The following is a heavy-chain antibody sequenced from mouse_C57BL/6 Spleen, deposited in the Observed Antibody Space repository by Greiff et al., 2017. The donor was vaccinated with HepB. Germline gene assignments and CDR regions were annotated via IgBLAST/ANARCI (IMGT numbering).Heavy chain of an antibody. D-gene: IGHD2-5*01. Sequence: QVQLQQPGAELVMPGASVKLSCKASGYTFTSYWMHWVKQRPGQGLEWIGEIDPSDSYTNYNQKFKGKSTLTVDKSSSTAYMQLSSLTSEDSAVYYCARGAYYSNHWYFDVWGTGTTVTVSS. J-gene: IGHJ1*03. CDR1: GYTFTSYW. CDR3: ARGAYYSNHWYFDV. V-gene: IGHV1-69*01. CDR2: IDPSDSYT.